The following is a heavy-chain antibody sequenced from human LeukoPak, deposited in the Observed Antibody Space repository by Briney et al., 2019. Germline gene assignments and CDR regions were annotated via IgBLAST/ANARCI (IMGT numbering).Heavy chain of an antibody. CDR1: GFTFSSYW. CDR2: IYADSST. D-gene: IGHD2-21*02. J-gene: IGHJ4*02. V-gene: IGHV3-66*01. CDR3: ARESTLVTPGVFDY. Sequence: GGSLRLSCAASGFTFSSYWMSWVRQAPGKGLEWVSVIYADSSTFHTDSVKGRFTISRDNSKNTVYLQMNSLRGEDTALYYCARESTLVTPGVFDYWGQGTLVTVSS.